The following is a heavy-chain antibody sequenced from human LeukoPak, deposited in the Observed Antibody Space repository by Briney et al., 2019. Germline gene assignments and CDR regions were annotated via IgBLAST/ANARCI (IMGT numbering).Heavy chain of an antibody. J-gene: IGHJ4*02. CDR2: INHSGST. Sequence: SETLSLTCAVYGGSFSGYYWSWIRQPPGKGLEWIGEINHSGSTNYNPSLKSRVTISVDTSKNQFSLKLSSVTAADTAVYYCAAARTVGGSSWEIDYWGQGTLVTVSS. D-gene: IGHD6-13*01. CDR3: AAARTVGGSSWEIDY. V-gene: IGHV4-34*01. CDR1: GGSFSGYY.